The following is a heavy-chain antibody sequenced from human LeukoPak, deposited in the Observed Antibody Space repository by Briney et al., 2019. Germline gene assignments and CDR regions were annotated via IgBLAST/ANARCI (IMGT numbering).Heavy chain of an antibody. CDR3: AKDRQRFIVGASGGLAGFDY. CDR1: GGSISSYY. J-gene: IGHJ4*02. CDR2: IYTSGST. V-gene: IGHV4-4*07. D-gene: IGHD1-26*01. Sequence: PSETLSLTCTVSGGSISSYYWSWIRQPAGKGLEWIGRIYTSGSTNYNPSLKSRVTMSVDTSKNQFSLKLSSVTAADTAVYYCAKDRQRFIVGASGGLAGFDYWGLGTLVTVSS.